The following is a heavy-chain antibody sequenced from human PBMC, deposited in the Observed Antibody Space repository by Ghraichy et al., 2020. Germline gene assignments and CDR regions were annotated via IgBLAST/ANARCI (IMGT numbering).Heavy chain of an antibody. J-gene: IGHJ6*02. Sequence: SETLSLTCTVSGGSISSGDYYWSWIRQPPGKGLEWIGYIYYSGSTYYNPSLKSRVTISVDTSKNQFSLKLSSVTAADTAVYYCARDHTSTKNYYGMDVWGQGTTVTVSS. D-gene: IGHD2-2*01. CDR2: IYYSGST. CDR3: ARDHTSTKNYYGMDV. V-gene: IGHV4-30-4*01. CDR1: GGSISSGDYY.